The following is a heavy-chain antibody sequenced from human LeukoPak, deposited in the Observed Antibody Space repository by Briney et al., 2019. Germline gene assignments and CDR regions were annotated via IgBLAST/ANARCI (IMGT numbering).Heavy chain of an antibody. D-gene: IGHD5-18*01. CDR1: GFTFSSYA. CDR3: ARNKKGDRYTYGHDY. V-gene: IGHV3-23*01. J-gene: IGHJ4*02. CDR2: ISGSGGST. Sequence: GGSLRLSCAASGFTFSSYAMSWVRQAPGKGLEWVSAISGSGGSTYYADPVKGRFTISRDNSKNSLYLQMNSLRAEDTAVYYCARNKKGDRYTYGHDYWGQGTLVTVSS.